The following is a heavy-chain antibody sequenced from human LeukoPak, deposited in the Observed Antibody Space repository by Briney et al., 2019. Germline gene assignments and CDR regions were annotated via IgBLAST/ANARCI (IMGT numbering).Heavy chain of an antibody. D-gene: IGHD6-19*01. J-gene: IGHJ4*02. Sequence: PGRSLRLSCAVSGFIFNDYAMHWVRQPPGKGLEWVSGISWNSGSIDYADSVKGRFTISRDNAKNSLYLQMNSLRVEDTAFYYCAKDNRRHYTSGPNPDSLHWGQGALVTVSS. CDR1: GFIFNDYA. V-gene: IGHV3-9*01. CDR3: AKDNRRHYTSGPNPDSLH. CDR2: ISWNSGSI.